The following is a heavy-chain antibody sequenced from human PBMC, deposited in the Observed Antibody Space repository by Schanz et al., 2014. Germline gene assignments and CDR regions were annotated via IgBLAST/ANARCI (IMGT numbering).Heavy chain of an antibody. Sequence: EVQLVESGGGLVKPGGSLRLSCVASGFIFSSYNMNWVRQAPGKGLEWVSSLSGGSSYIFYADSVKGRFTISRDKARYPLYLERNSRRADDTAVYYCARDGVAATTDFEYWGQGALVTVSS. CDR3: ARDGVAATTDFEY. CDR2: LSGGSSYI. J-gene: IGHJ4*02. V-gene: IGHV3-21*01. D-gene: IGHD1-1*01. CDR1: GFIFSSYN.